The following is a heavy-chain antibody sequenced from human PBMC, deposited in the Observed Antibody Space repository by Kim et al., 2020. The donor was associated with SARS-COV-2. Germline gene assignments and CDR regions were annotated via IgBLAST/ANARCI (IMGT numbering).Heavy chain of an antibody. D-gene: IGHD6-13*01. CDR2: ISSSSSYI. J-gene: IGHJ6*01. Sequence: GGSLRLSCAASGFTFSSYSMNWVRQAPGKGLEWVSSISSSSSYIYYADSVKGRFTISRDNAKNSLYLQMNSLRAEDTAVYYCARDLAAAGVLYYYYGMEVWGQGNTVRVSS. CDR3: ARDLAAAGVLYYYYGMEV. V-gene: IGHV3-21*01. CDR1: GFTFSSYS.